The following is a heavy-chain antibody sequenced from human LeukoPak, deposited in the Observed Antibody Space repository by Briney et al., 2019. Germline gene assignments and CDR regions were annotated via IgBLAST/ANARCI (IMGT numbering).Heavy chain of an antibody. CDR1: GASISSGDYY. V-gene: IGHV4-30-4*01. Sequence: SETLSLTYTVSGASISSGDYYWSWIRQPPGKGLECIGHIYYSGSTYYNPSLKSRVTISVDTSKNQFSLKLSSVTAADTAVYYCARGRGVPYYYDSSGYYPADYWGQGTLVTVSS. J-gene: IGHJ4*02. D-gene: IGHD3-22*01. CDR2: IYYSGST. CDR3: ARGRGVPYYYDSSGYYPADY.